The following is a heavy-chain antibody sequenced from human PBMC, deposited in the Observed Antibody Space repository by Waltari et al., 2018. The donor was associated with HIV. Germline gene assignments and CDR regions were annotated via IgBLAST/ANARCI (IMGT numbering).Heavy chain of an antibody. Sequence: EVQLVESGGGLVQPGGSLRLSCAASGFTFSSYSMNWVRQAPGKGLEWVSYISSSSSTIYYADSVKGRFTISRDNAKNSLYLQMNSLRDEDTAVYYCARDRDYYYDSGGYHDYWGQGTLVTVSS. D-gene: IGHD3-22*01. J-gene: IGHJ4*02. CDR2: ISSSSSTI. CDR1: GFTFSSYS. CDR3: ARDRDYYYDSGGYHDY. V-gene: IGHV3-48*02.